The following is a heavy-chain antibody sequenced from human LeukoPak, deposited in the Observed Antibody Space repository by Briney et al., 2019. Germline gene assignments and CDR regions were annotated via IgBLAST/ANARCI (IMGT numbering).Heavy chain of an antibody. V-gene: IGHV3-11*01. CDR2: IRLSSNSV. CDR1: GFTFSDYY. D-gene: IGHD2-21*01. CDR3: ARASYCGTHCYYYFDY. Sequence: GGSLRLSCAVSGFTFSDYYMSWIRQAPGKGLEWRSYIRLSSNSVSYADSVKGRFTVSGDNAKNSLSLQMNSPRVDDTAVYYCARASYCGTHCYYYFDYWSQGTLVTVSS. J-gene: IGHJ4*02.